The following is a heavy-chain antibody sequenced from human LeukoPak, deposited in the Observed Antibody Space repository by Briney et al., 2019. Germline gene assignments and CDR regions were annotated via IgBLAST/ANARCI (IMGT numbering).Heavy chain of an antibody. CDR1: GFTFSDYY. V-gene: IGHV3-11*01. CDR3: ARLGAKYYYDSSGHFDY. D-gene: IGHD3-22*01. Sequence: GGSLRLSCAASGFTFSDYYMSWTRQAPGKGLEWVSYISSSGSTIYYADSVKGRFTISRDNAKNSLYLQMNSLRAEDTAVYYCARLGAKYYYDSSGHFDYWGQGTLVTVSS. J-gene: IGHJ4*02. CDR2: ISSSGSTI.